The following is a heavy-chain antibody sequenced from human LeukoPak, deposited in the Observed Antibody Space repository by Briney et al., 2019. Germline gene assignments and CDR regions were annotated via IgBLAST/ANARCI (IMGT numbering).Heavy chain of an antibody. CDR2: IWYDGSNK. CDR3: ARDSHYMTLLYYFDY. Sequence: GGSLRLSCAASGFTFSSYGMHWVRQAPGKGLEWVAVIWYDGSNKYYADSVKGRFTISRDNSKNTLYLQMNSLRAEDTAVYYCARDSHYMTLLYYFDYWGQGTLVTVSS. V-gene: IGHV3-33*01. J-gene: IGHJ4*02. CDR1: GFTFSSYG. D-gene: IGHD4-11*01.